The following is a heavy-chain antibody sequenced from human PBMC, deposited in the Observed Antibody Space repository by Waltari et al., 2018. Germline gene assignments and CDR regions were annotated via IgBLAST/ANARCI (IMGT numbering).Heavy chain of an antibody. CDR3: ARYCSSTSCYTGHFQH. CDR1: GYSISSGYY. CDR2: IYHSGST. V-gene: IGHV4-38-2*01. D-gene: IGHD2-2*02. J-gene: IGHJ1*01. Sequence: QVQLQESGPGLVKPSETLSLTCAVSGYSISSGYYWGWIRQPPGKGLEWIGSIYHSGSTYDNPSLKSRVTISVDTSKNQFSLKLSSVTAADTAVYYCARYCSSTSCYTGHFQHWGQGTLVTVSS.